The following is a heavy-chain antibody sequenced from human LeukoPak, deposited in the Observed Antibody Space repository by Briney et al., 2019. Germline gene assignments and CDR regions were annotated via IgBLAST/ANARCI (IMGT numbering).Heavy chain of an antibody. J-gene: IGHJ4*02. V-gene: IGHV4-39*01. Sequence: ESLSLTCTVSGGPISSSRYYWGWIRQPPGKGLEWIGSFSYSGNTYYNPSLKNRVTMSVDTSKNQFSLRLSSVTGADTAVYYCARLSPYLGSGSSAFPDDFWGQGTLVTVSS. D-gene: IGHD3-10*01. CDR3: ARLSPYLGSGSSAFPDDF. CDR1: GGPISSSRYY. CDR2: FSYSGNT.